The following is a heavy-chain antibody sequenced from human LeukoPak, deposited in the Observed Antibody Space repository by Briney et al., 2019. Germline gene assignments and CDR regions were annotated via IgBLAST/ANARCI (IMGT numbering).Heavy chain of an antibody. CDR1: GFTFSSYG. D-gene: IGHD5-24*01. J-gene: IGHJ4*02. Sequence: PGGSLRLSCAASGFTFSSYGMSWVRQAPGKGLEWVSGISGSGGGTYYADSVKGRFTISRDNSKNTLYLQMNSLRAEDTAVYYCAKDRRDGYNSFDYWGQGTLVTVSS. CDR3: AKDRRDGYNSFDY. V-gene: IGHV3-23*01. CDR2: ISGSGGGT.